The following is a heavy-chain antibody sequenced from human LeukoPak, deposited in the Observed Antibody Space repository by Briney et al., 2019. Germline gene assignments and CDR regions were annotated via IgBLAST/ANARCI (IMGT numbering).Heavy chain of an antibody. CDR1: GFTFSSYW. CDR2: IKQDGSEK. J-gene: IGHJ4*02. D-gene: IGHD6-13*01. V-gene: IGHV3-7*01. Sequence: GGSLRLSCAASGFTFSSYWMSWVRQAPGKGLEWVANIKQDGSEKYYVDSVKGRFTISRDNAKNSLYLQMNSLRAEDTAVYYCARVGKLSAAAELVFDYWGQGTLVTVSS. CDR3: ARVGKLSAAAELVFDY.